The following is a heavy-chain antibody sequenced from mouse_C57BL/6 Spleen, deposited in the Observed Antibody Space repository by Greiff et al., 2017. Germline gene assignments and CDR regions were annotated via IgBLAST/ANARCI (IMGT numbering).Heavy chain of an antibody. Sequence: EVMLVESGEGLVKPGGSLKLSCAASGFTFSSYAMSCVRQTPEKRLAWVAYISSGGDYIYYAATVKGRFTISRDNARNTLYLQMGSLKSEDTAMYYCTIGSGDRGYAMDYWGQGTSVTVSS. CDR2: ISSGGDYI. V-gene: IGHV5-9-1*02. CDR1: GFTFSSYA. J-gene: IGHJ4*01. D-gene: IGHD3-2*02. CDR3: TIGSGDRGYAMDY.